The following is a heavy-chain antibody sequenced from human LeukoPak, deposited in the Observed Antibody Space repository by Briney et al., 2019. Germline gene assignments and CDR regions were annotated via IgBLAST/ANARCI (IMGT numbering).Heavy chain of an antibody. Sequence: GRSLRLSCAASGFTFSSYAMHWVRQAPGKGLEWVAVISYDGSNKYYADSVKGRFTISRDNSKNTLYLQMNSLRAEDTAVYYCARDGGSLPPTRAPSHYGMDVWGQGTTVTVSS. V-gene: IGHV3-30*04. D-gene: IGHD1-26*01. CDR1: GFTFSSYA. J-gene: IGHJ6*02. CDR3: ARDGGSLPPTRAPSHYGMDV. CDR2: ISYDGSNK.